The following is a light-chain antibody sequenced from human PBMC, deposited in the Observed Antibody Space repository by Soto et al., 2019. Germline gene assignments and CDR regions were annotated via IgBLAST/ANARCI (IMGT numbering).Light chain of an antibody. V-gene: IGLV2-11*01. CDR1: SSDVGGYNY. CDR2: DVS. CDR3: CSYAGSYFYV. Sequence: QSALTQPRSVSGSPGQSVTISCTGTSSDVGGYNYVSWYQQHPGKAPKLMIYDVSKWPSGVPDRFSGSKSGNTASLTISGLQAEDEADYYCCSYAGSYFYVFGTGTQLTVL. J-gene: IGLJ1*01.